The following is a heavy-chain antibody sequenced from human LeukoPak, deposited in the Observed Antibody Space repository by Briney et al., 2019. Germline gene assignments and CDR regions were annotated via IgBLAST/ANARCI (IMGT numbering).Heavy chain of an antibody. V-gene: IGHV5-51*01. J-gene: IGHJ3*02. Sequence: GESLKISCKGSGYSFTSYWIGWVRQMPGKGLGWMGIIYPGDSDTRYSPSFQGQVTISADKSISTAYLQWSSLKASDTAMYYCARAPDYYDSSGYYRAYAFDIWGQGTMVTVSS. CDR3: ARAPDYYDSSGYYRAYAFDI. D-gene: IGHD3-22*01. CDR2: IYPGDSDT. CDR1: GYSFTSYW.